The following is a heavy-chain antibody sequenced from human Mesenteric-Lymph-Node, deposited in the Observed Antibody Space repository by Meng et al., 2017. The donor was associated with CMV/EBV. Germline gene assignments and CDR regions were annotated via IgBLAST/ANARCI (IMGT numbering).Heavy chain of an antibody. CDR1: GFTLSNYE. Sequence: GESLKISCAVSGFTLSNYEMNWVRQAPGKGLEWVSYISSSGGTIYYADSVKGRFTISRDDAENSLYLQMNGLRTEDTAMYYCAKDANLRSLDYWGQGTLVTVSS. V-gene: IGHV3-48*03. J-gene: IGHJ4*02. D-gene: IGHD3-16*01. CDR3: AKDANLRSLDY. CDR2: ISSSGGTI.